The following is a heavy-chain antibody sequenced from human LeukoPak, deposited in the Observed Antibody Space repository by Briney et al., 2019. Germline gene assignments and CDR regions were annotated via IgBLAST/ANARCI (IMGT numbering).Heavy chain of an antibody. V-gene: IGHV3-23*01. Sequence: RFLSLSCAASGITYSNDAMNWVRHAPEKGMEWASSISGSGGSTYFAGCVKGRGTISRDNSKNTMYMQMNSLRVEDTAVYYCAKGGQNYDFWRFDYWGQGPLVTVSS. CDR3: AKGGQNYDFWRFDY. J-gene: IGHJ4*02. CDR2: ISGSGGST. CDR1: GITYSNDA. D-gene: IGHD3-3*01.